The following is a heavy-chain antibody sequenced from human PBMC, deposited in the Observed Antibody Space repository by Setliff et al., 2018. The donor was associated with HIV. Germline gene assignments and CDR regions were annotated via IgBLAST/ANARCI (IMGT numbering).Heavy chain of an antibody. V-gene: IGHV3-73*01. Sequence: PGGSLRLSCSASGFTFSGSALHWVRQASGKGLEWVGRIKTKPNSYATAHAESVKGRFTISRDDSQNTAYLQMNSLRAEDTAVYFCAKYTRGGSIFYYMDVWGKGTTVTVSS. CDR2: IKTKPNSYAT. D-gene: IGHD3-3*01. J-gene: IGHJ6*03. CDR3: AKYTRGGSIFYYMDV. CDR1: GFTFSGSA.